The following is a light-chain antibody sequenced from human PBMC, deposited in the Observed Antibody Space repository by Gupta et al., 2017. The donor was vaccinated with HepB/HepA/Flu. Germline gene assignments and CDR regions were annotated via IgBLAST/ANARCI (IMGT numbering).Light chain of an antibody. CDR2: RDN. CDR1: TNNVGDQG. J-gene: IGLJ3*02. CDR3: SAWDNSLSVWV. V-gene: IGLV10-54*01. Sequence: QAGLLPPSSVSKGLRQTATLTCTGNTNNVGDQGAAWLQHHQGHPPKLLSYRDNNRPSGISERFSASRSGNTASLTITGLQPEDEADYYCSAWDNSLSVWVFGGGTMLTVL.